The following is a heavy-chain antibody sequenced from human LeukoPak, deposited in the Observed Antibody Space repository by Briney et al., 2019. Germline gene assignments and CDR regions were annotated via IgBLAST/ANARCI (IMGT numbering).Heavy chain of an antibody. CDR1: GFTFSSYS. CDR2: ISSSSSYI. D-gene: IGHD5-18*01. V-gene: IGHV3-21*01. J-gene: IGHJ4*02. CDR3: AGSMGYGYVLDY. Sequence: GGSLRLSCVASGFTFSSYSMNWVRQAPGKGLEWVSSISSSSSYIYYADSVKGRFTISRDNAKNSLYLQMNSLRAEDTAVYYCAGSMGYGYVLDYWGQGTLVTVSS.